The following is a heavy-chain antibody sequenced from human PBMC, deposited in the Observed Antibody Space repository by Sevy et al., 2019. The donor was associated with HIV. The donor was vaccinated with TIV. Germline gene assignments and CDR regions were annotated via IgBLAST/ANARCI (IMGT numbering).Heavy chain of an antibody. CDR1: GFTFSSYS. Sequence: GFLRLSCAASGFTFSSYSMNWVRQAPGKGLEWVSYISSSSSNIYYADSVKGRFTISRDNAKNSLYLQMNSLRDEDTAVYYCARGHTAMVTGDYWGQGTLVTVSS. CDR2: ISSSSSNI. J-gene: IGHJ4*02. D-gene: IGHD5-18*01. V-gene: IGHV3-48*02. CDR3: ARGHTAMVTGDY.